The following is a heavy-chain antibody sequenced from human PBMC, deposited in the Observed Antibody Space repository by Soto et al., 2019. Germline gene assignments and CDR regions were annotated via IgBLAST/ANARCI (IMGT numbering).Heavy chain of an antibody. CDR3: ARRAETNGWNGFGADKYYFDF. V-gene: IGHV1-8*01. Sequence: ASVKVSCKASGYTSTSYDIYWVRQATGQGLEWMGWMNPNTGNSGYAQKFQGRVTMTSDTSISTAHMELSSLRSEDTAVYYCARRAETNGWNGFGADKYYFDFWGQGTLVTVSS. CDR2: MNPNTGNS. CDR1: GYTSTSYD. J-gene: IGHJ4*02. D-gene: IGHD1-1*01.